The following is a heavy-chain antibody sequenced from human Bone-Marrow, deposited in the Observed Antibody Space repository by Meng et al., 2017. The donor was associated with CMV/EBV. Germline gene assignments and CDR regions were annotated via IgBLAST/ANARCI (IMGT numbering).Heavy chain of an antibody. CDR3: AKDMEDYSLGY. CDR1: GFTFDDYA. Sequence: GGSLRLSCAASGFTFDDYAMHWVRQAPGKGLEWVSGISWNSGSIGYADSVKGRFTISRDNSKNSLYLQMNSLRTEDTALYYCAKDMEDYSLGYWGQGTLVTVSS. CDR2: ISWNSGSI. V-gene: IGHV3-9*01. J-gene: IGHJ4*02. D-gene: IGHD4-11*01.